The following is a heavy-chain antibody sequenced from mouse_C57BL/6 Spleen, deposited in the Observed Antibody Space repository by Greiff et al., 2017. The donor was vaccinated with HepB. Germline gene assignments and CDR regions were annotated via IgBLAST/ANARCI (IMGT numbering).Heavy chain of an antibody. J-gene: IGHJ3*01. CDR1: GYTFTSYW. D-gene: IGHD1-1*01. V-gene: IGHV1-50*01. CDR3: ARGNGSSTFAY. CDR2: IDPSDSYT. Sequence: QLQQPGAELVKPGASVKLSCKASGYTFTSYWMQWVKQRPGQGLEWIGEIDPSDSYTNYNQKFKGKATLTVDTSSSTAYMQLSSLTSEDSAVYYCARGNGSSTFAYWGQGTLVTVSA.